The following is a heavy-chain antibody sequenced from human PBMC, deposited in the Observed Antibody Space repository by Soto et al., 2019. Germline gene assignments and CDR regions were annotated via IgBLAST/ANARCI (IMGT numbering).Heavy chain of an antibody. V-gene: IGHV1-69*13. CDR3: ARDVFHHPDYEY. CDR2: IIPIFGTA. CDR1: GWTFSSYA. Sequence: ASVKVSCKASGWTFSSYAISWVRQAPGQGLEWMGGIIPIFGTANYAQKFQGRVTITADESTSTAYMELSSLRSEDTAVYYCARDVFHHPDYEYLRQGTLVTVSS. J-gene: IGHJ4*02.